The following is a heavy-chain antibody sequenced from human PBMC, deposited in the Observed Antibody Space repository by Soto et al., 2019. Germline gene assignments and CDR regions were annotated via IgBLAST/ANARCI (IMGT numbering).Heavy chain of an antibody. D-gene: IGHD3-22*01. CDR1: SGSISSNTYY. CDR2: IYYTGIT. J-gene: IGHJ2*01. Sequence: QLQVQESGPGLVKPSETLSLTCTVSSGSISSNTYYWGWIRQPPGKGLEWIGSIYYTGITYYNPSLKSRVTISLDMSKNELSLNLTSVTAADTAVYYCSPDSRGYGYFDLWGRGSLVTVSS. V-gene: IGHV4-39*01. CDR3: SPDSRGYGYFDL.